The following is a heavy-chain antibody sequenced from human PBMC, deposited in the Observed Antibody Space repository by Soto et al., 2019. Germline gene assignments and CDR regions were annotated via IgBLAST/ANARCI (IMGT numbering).Heavy chain of an antibody. V-gene: IGHV4-59*01. CDR1: GGSISSYY. D-gene: IGHD1-26*01. J-gene: IGHJ3*02. Sequence: QVQLQESGPGLVKPSETLSLTCTVSGGSISSYYWSWIRQPPGKGLEWIGYIYYSGSTNYNPSLKSRVTITVDTSKHQFSLKLSSVTAADTAVYYCARAPKWELLGDAFDIWGQGTMVTVSS. CDR2: IYYSGST. CDR3: ARAPKWELLGDAFDI.